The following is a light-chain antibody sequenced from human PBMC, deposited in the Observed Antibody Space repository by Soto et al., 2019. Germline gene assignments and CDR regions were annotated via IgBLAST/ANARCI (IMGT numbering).Light chain of an antibody. CDR2: GAS. J-gene: IGKJ5*01. V-gene: IGKV3-20*01. Sequence: EIVLMQSPGTLSLSPGERATLSCRASQGVSSYLAWYQQKPGQAPRLLIYGASNRATGIPDRFSGSGAGAYFNLTISRLEPADLAVYYCQQYGSSLPITLGQGTRLEIK. CDR3: QQYGSSLPIT. CDR1: QGVSSY.